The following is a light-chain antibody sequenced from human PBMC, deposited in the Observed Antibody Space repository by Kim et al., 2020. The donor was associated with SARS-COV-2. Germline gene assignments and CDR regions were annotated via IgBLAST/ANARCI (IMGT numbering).Light chain of an antibody. CDR3: QAWDSSTAV. J-gene: IGLJ3*02. CDR1: KLGDKY. CDR2: QHT. V-gene: IGLV3-1*01. Sequence: SYELTQPPSVSVSPGQTASITCSGAKLGDKYAYWYQQKPGQSPVLVIYQHTKRPSEISQRFSGSSSGNTATLTISPAQTVDEADYYCQAWDSSTAVFGGG.